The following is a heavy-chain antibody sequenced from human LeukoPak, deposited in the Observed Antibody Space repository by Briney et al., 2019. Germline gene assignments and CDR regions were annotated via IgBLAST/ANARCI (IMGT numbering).Heavy chain of an antibody. CDR3: AKWGDYDVLTGYYVSDY. D-gene: IGHD3-9*01. CDR2: ITGSGGNT. Sequence: GGSLRLSCAASGFTFSNYAMSWVRQAPGKGLEWVSAITGSGGNTYYADSVKGRLTISRDNSKNTVFLQMNSLRAEDTAVYYCAKWGDYDVLTGYYVSDYWGQGTLVTVSS. CDR1: GFTFSNYA. V-gene: IGHV3-23*01. J-gene: IGHJ4*02.